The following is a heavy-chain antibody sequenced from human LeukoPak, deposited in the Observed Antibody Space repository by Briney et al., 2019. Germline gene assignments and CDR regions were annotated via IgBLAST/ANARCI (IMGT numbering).Heavy chain of an antibody. J-gene: IGHJ5*02. CDR1: GFTFSSYD. V-gene: IGHV3-13*01. CDR2: IGTAGDT. CDR3: ARGGYCSSTSCLQIYNWFDP. Sequence: GGSLRLSCAASGFTFSSYDMHWVRQATGKGLEWVSAIGTAGDTYYPGSVKGRFTISRENAKNSLYLQMNSLRAGDTAVYYCARGGYCSSTSCLQIYNWFDPRGKGTLVTVSS. D-gene: IGHD2-2*03.